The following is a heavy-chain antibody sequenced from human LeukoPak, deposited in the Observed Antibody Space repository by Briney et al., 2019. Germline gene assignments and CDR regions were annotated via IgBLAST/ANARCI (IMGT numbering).Heavy chain of an antibody. D-gene: IGHD3-10*01. V-gene: IGHV4-59*01. Sequence: SETLSLTCTVSGGSISDYYWSWVRQPPGKGLEWIGYMHDSGSTDHNPSLKSGVSMSLDTSKNVFSLKLSSVTAADTAMYYCARVMYYYGNGVSGDAFDLWGHGTMVTVSS. J-gene: IGHJ3*01. CDR2: MHDSGST. CDR1: GGSISDYY. CDR3: ARVMYYYGNGVSGDAFDL.